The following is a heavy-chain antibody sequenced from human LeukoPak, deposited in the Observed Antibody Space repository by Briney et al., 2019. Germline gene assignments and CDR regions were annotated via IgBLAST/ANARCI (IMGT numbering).Heavy chain of an antibody. CDR1: GYTFRTYD. Sequence: ASVKVSCKASGYTFRTYDITWVRQAPGQGLEWMGWISAYNGSTNYAQKFQGRVTMTTDTSTSTVYMELRGLRSDDTAVYYCARGQWRECSSTSCYVNSFDYWGQGTLVTVSS. CDR3: ARGQWRECSSTSCYVNSFDY. CDR2: ISAYNGST. J-gene: IGHJ4*02. D-gene: IGHD2-2*01. V-gene: IGHV1-18*01.